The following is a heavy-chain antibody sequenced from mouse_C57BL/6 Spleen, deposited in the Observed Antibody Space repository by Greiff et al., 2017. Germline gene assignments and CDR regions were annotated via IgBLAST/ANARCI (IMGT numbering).Heavy chain of an antibody. D-gene: IGHD1-1*01. J-gene: IGHJ4*01. CDR2: IDPEDGET. V-gene: IGHV14-2*01. CDR1: VFNIKDYY. Sequence: EVQLQQSGAELVKPGASVKLSCTASVFNIKDYYMHWVKQRTEQGLEWIGRIDPEDGETKYAPKFPGKATITADTSSNTAYLQRSSLTSEDTAVYYCARPPHYYGSSYGNYYAMDYWGQGTSVTVSS. CDR3: ARPPHYYGSSYGNYYAMDY.